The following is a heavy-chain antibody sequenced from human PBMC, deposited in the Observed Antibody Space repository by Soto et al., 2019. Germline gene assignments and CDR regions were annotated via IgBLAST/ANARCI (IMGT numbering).Heavy chain of an antibody. J-gene: IGHJ4*02. CDR1: GFTFSSYA. V-gene: IGHV3-23*01. Sequence: EVQLLESGGGLVQPGGSLRLSCAASGFTFSSYAMSWVRQAPGKGLEWVSAISGSGGSTYYADSVKGRFTVSRANSKKTLYLQTSWLRAEDTVVYYWTKNGAYGSGRLLDYWGQGPLVTVAS. D-gene: IGHD3-10*01. CDR3: TKNGAYGSGRLLDY. CDR2: ISGSGGST.